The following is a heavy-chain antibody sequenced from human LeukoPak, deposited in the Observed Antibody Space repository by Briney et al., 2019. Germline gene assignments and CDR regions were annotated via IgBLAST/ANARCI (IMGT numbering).Heavy chain of an antibody. J-gene: IGHJ4*02. CDR3: ARLEALYDYVWGSWDY. CDR1: GYTFTSYG. Sequence: APVKVSCKASGYTFTSYGISWVRQAPGQGLEWMGWISAYNGNTNYAQKLQGRVTMTADTSTSTAYMELRSLRSDDTAVYYCARLEALYDYVWGSWDYWGQGTLVTVSS. D-gene: IGHD3-16*01. CDR2: ISAYNGNT. V-gene: IGHV1-18*01.